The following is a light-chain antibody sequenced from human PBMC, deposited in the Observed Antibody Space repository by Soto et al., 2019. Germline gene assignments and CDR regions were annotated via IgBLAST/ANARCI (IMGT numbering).Light chain of an antibody. J-gene: IGLJ1*01. CDR1: NNDIGGYTY. V-gene: IGLV2-8*01. CDR3: SSSSRSIHYV. CDR2: EVN. Sequence: QSVLTQPPSASGSPGQSVTISCTGTNNDIGGYTYVSWYQQLPGKAPKLMIYEVNKRPSGITDRFSGSKSGNTASLTVSGLQPEDAAEYFCSSSSRSIHYVFGTGTQLTVL.